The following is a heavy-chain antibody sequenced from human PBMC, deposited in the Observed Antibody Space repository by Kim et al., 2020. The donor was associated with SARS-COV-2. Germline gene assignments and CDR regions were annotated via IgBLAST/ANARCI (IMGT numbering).Heavy chain of an antibody. D-gene: IGHD3-22*01. J-gene: IGHJ4*02. CDR1: GFTVSSNY. CDR2: IYSGGST. Sequence: GGSLRLSCAASGFTVSSNYMSWVRQAPGKGLEWVSVIYSGGSTYYADSVKGRFTISRDNSKNTLYLQMNSLRAEDTAVYYCASRTISGYWQYPNSYYFDYWGQGTLVTVSS. V-gene: IGHV3-53*01. CDR3: ASRTISGYWQYPNSYYFDY.